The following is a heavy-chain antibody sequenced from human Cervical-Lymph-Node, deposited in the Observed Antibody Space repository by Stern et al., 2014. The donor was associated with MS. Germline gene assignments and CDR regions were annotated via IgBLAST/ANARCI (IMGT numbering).Heavy chain of an antibody. J-gene: IGHJ4*02. Sequence: QVKLVQSGGGVVQPGRSLRLSCAASGFTFSNYGMHLVRQPQGKGLEWLAVIWYDGNKKYYAASVKGRFTISRDNSKNTLFLQMSSLTAEDTALYYCARGNWNYEGMGYWGQGTLVTVSS. V-gene: IGHV3-33*01. CDR1: GFTFSNYG. CDR3: ARGNWNYEGMGY. D-gene: IGHD1-7*01. CDR2: IWYDGNKK.